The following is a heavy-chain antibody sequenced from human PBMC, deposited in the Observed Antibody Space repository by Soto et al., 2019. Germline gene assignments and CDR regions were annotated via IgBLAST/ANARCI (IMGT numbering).Heavy chain of an antibody. CDR3: ARDKDGGGSSFHYYGMDV. J-gene: IGHJ6*02. Sequence: ASVKVSCKASGYTFTIYGISWVRQAPGQGLEWMGWISAYNGNTNYAQKLQGRVTMTTDTSTSTAYMELRSLRSDDTAVYYCARDKDGGGSSFHYYGMDVWGQGTTVTVSS. D-gene: IGHD2-15*01. CDR2: ISAYNGNT. CDR1: GYTFTIYG. V-gene: IGHV1-18*01.